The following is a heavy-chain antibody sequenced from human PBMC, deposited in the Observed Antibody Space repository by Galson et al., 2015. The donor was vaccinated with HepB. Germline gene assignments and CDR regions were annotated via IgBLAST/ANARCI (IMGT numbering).Heavy chain of an antibody. CDR1: GFTFSDYY. D-gene: IGHD3-3*01. V-gene: IGHV3-11*05. Sequence: SLRLSCAASGFTFSDYYMAWIRQAPGKGLEWISYIASSSSYTNYADSVRGRFTISRDNAKNSVYLQMNRLRVEDTAVYYCARDTRDWGAFGVAIKGNGNYYAMDVWGQGTTVTVSS. CDR2: IASSSSYT. J-gene: IGHJ6*02. CDR3: ARDTRDWGAFGVAIKGNGNYYAMDV.